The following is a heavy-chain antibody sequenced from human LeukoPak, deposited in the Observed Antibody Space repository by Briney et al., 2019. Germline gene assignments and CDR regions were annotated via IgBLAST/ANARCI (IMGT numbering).Heavy chain of an antibody. Sequence: SVKVSCKASGGTFSSYAISWVRQAPGQGLEWMGGIIPIFGTANYAQKFQGRVTITMDESTSTAYMELSSLRSEDTAVYYCARGHRDYYDSSGYYSFDYWGQGTLVTVSS. J-gene: IGHJ4*02. D-gene: IGHD3-22*01. CDR3: ARGHRDYYDSSGYYSFDY. CDR1: GGTFSSYA. V-gene: IGHV1-69*05. CDR2: IIPIFGTA.